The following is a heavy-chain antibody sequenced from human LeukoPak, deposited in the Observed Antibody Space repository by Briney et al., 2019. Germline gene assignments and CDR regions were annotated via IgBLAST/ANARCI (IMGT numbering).Heavy chain of an antibody. J-gene: IGHJ4*02. CDR1: GFTFSTYA. Sequence: GGSLRLSCASSGFTFSTYAMNWVRQSPGKGLEWVSSISGSDGSTYYAASVKGRFTITRDNSKNTLYLQVNSLRAEDTAIYYCAKGASGNYYIYFDYWGQGTLVTVSS. D-gene: IGHD1-26*01. CDR3: AKGASGNYYIYFDY. V-gene: IGHV3-23*01. CDR2: ISGSDGST.